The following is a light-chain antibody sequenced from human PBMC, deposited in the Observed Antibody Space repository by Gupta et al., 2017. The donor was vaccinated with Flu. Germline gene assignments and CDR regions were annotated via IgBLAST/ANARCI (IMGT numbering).Light chain of an antibody. CDR3: CSYTSIETRDYV. V-gene: IGLV2-14*01. CDR2: EVS. J-gene: IGLJ1*01. CDR1: SSDVVGNNY. Sequence: QSALPQPTSVSGSPGQSITTSCTATSSDVVGNNYVSWYQHHPGKAPELLIYEVSSRPSGVSHRFSGSRSGNTASLTISGLQAEDEADYYCCSYTSIETRDYVFGTGTRVTVL.